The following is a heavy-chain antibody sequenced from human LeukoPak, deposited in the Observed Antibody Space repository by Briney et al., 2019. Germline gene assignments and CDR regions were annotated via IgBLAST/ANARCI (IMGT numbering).Heavy chain of an antibody. CDR2: IYYSGST. CDR3: ARGIFGTFDPFDY. CDR1: VGSFSSYY. V-gene: IGHV4-59*01. D-gene: IGHD3-3*01. J-gene: IGHJ4*02. Sequence: SETLSLTCAVYVGSFSSYYWSWIRQPPGKGLEWIGNIYYSGSTNYNPSLKSRVTISVDTSKNQFSLKLSSVTAADTAVYYCARGIFGTFDPFDYWGQGSQVTVSS.